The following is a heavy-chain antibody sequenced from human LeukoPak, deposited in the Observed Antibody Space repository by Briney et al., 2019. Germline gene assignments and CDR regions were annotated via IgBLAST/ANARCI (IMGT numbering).Heavy chain of an antibody. CDR1: GYTFTSYG. D-gene: IGHD3-3*01. V-gene: IGHV1-18*01. CDR2: ISAYNGNT. J-gene: IGHJ6*02. Sequence: ASVKVSCKASGYTFTSYGISWVRQAPGQGLEWMGWISAYNGNTNYAQKLQGRVTMTTDSSTSTAYRELRSLRSDDTAVYYCARLGTFESSYDFWSGYLPDYYYGMDVWGQGPTVTVSS. CDR3: ARLGTFESSYDFWSGYLPDYYYGMDV.